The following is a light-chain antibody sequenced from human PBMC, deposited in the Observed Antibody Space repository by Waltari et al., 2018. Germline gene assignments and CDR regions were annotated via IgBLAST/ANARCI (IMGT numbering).Light chain of an antibody. J-gene: IGLJ3*02. CDR2: EVR. Sequence: QSALTQPASMSGSPGQSITISCPGTSSDVRAYDYVSWYQPKPGKAPQLIIYEVRDRPPGVPNRFSGSKSGYTAFLTISGLQAEDEADYYCTSYTTSRTWVFGGGTKLTVL. V-gene: IGLV2-14*01. CDR1: SSDVRAYDY. CDR3: TSYTTSRTWV.